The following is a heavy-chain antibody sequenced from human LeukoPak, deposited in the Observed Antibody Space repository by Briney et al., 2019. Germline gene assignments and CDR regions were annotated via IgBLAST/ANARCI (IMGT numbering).Heavy chain of an antibody. CDR3: ARGSLYYFEMFDF. D-gene: IGHD3-22*01. CDR1: GFTFSSYS. Sequence: GGSLRLSCAASGFTFSSYSMNWVRQAPGKGLEWVSSISSSSSYIYYADSVKGRFTISRDNAKNSLYLQMNSLRADDTAIYYCARGSLYYFEMFDFWGQGTLVTVSS. CDR2: ISSSSSYI. J-gene: IGHJ4*02. V-gene: IGHV3-21*01.